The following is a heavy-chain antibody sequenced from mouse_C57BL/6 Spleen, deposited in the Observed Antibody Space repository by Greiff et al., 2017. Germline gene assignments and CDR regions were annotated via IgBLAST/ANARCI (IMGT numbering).Heavy chain of an antibody. D-gene: IGHD2-5*01. J-gene: IGHJ2*01. CDR3: ARYSNDYFDY. Sequence: EVKLVESEGGLVQPGSSMKLSCTASGFTFSDYYMAWVRQVPEKGLEWVANINYDGSSTYYLDSLKSRFIISRDNAKNILYLQMSSLKSEDTATYYCARYSNDYFDYWGQGTTLTVSS. CDR1: GFTFSDYY. CDR2: INYDGSST. V-gene: IGHV5-16*01.